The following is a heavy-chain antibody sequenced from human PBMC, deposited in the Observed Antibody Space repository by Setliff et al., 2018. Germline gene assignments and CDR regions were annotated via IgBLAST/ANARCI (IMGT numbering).Heavy chain of an antibody. J-gene: IGHJ4*02. V-gene: IGHV4-39*01. Sequence: PSETLSLTCTVSGGSISSSRYFWGWIRQPPGKGLEWIGSMYYSGGTYYNPSLKSRVTVSVDTSKNQFSLKLSSVTAADTAVYYCARQPVPQWHPHYFDYWGQGTLVTVSS. D-gene: IGHD6-19*01. CDR3: ARQPVPQWHPHYFDY. CDR1: GGSISSSRYF. CDR2: MYYSGGT.